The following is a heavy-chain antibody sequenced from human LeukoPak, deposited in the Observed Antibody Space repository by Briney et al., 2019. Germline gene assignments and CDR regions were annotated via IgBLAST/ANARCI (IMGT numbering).Heavy chain of an antibody. CDR2: IYYSGST. CDR1: GGSISSYY. J-gene: IGHJ4*02. CDR3: ARIHRYCSGGACYVLDN. V-gene: IGHV4-59*01. Sequence: SETLSLTCTVSGGSISSYYWSWIRQPPGKGLEWIGFIYYSGSTNYNPSLKSRVTISVDTSKNQFSLKLSSVTAADTAVYYCARIHRYCSGGACYVLDNWGQGTLVAVSS. D-gene: IGHD2-15*01.